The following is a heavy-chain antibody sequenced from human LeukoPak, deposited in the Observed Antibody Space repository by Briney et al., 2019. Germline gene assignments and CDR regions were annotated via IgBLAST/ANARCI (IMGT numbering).Heavy chain of an antibody. D-gene: IGHD3-10*02. CDR2: ISGSGGST. CDR3: AKDHVLAPWTPFDY. V-gene: IGHV3-23*01. Sequence: PGGTLRLSCAASGFPFSSYAMSGVGQAPGKGLEWVSAISGSGGSTYYADSVKGRFTISRDNSKNTLYLQMNSLRAEDTAVYYCAKDHVLAPWTPFDYWGQGTLVTVSS. CDR1: GFPFSSYA. J-gene: IGHJ4*02.